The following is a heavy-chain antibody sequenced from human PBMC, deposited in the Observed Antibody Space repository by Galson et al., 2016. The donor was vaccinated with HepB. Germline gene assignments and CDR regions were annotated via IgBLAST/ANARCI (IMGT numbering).Heavy chain of an antibody. J-gene: IGHJ4*02. D-gene: IGHD3-22*01. CDR2: IYHSGST. Sequence: TLSLTCTVSGGSINSGNYYWTWIRQRPGKGLEWIGYIYHSGSTYYNPSLKSRVTISLDTSKNQFYLKLSSVTAADTAVYYCARERSYYYDGSPYYFDCWGQGTLVTVSS. CDR3: ARERSYYYDGSPYYFDC. CDR1: GGSINSGNYY. V-gene: IGHV4-31*03.